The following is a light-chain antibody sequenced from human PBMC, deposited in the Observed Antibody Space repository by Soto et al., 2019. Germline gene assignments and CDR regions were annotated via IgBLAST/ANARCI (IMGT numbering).Light chain of an antibody. Sequence: EIVMTQSPATLSVSPGERATLSCRASQNIDNNLAWYQQKLGQTPRLLIYGASTRATGAPARFSGSGSGTDFTLTIRSLQSEDFAVYYCQQRNNWPWTFGQGTKVDIK. CDR1: QNIDNN. CDR2: GAS. CDR3: QQRNNWPWT. V-gene: IGKV3-15*01. J-gene: IGKJ1*01.